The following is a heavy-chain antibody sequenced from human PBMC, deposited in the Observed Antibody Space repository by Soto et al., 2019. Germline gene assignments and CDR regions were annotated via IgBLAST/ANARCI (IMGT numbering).Heavy chain of an antibody. Sequence: QVQLQESGPGLVKPSETLSLTCTVSGGSISSYYWSWIRQPPGKGLEWIGYIYYSGSTNYNPSLKSRVTISVDTSKNQFSLKLSPVTAADTAVYYCARGPRNYDFWSGYYYYYYYGMDVWGQGTTVTVSS. CDR2: IYYSGST. CDR1: GGSISSYY. CDR3: ARGPRNYDFWSGYYYYYYYGMDV. D-gene: IGHD3-3*01. J-gene: IGHJ6*02. V-gene: IGHV4-59*01.